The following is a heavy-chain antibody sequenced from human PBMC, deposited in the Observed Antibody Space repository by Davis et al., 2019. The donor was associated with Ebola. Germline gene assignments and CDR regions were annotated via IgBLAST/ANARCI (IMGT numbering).Heavy chain of an antibody. CDR2: ISPYNGNT. J-gene: IGHJ4*02. V-gene: IGHV1-18*04. D-gene: IGHD5-18*01. Sequence: AASVKVSCKASGYTFTNYYMHWVRQAPGQGLEWMGWISPYNGNTDSAQKFQGRVTMTTDTSTSTAYMELRSLRSDDAAVYYCARTSGYSYGGDHWGQGTLVTVSS. CDR1: GYTFTNYY. CDR3: ARTSGYSYGGDH.